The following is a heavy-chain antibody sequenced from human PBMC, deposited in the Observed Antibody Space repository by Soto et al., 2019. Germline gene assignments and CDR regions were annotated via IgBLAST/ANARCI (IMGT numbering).Heavy chain of an antibody. CDR1: GYIFNTYN. V-gene: IGHV1-46*02. J-gene: IGHJ4*02. D-gene: IGHD1-26*01. CDR3: ARLYNGSRLHY. CDR2: INPSIGST. Sequence: VSVKVSCKASGYIFNTYNMYWARQAPGQGLEWMGVINPSIGSTNYAQKFQGRVIMTRDTSTSTVYMELSTLRSADAAVYYCARLYNGSRLHYWGQGTLVTVSS.